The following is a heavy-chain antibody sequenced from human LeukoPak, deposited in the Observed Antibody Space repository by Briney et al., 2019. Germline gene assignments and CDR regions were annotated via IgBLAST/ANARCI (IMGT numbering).Heavy chain of an antibody. CDR2: VGADERTI. CDR1: GFTFTGHS. V-gene: IGHV3-30*04. CDR3: AREKQSGGTSFDY. Sequence: GGSLRLSCVASGFTFTGHSMHWVRQAPGKGLEWVAVVGADERTIFYADSLKGRFTVSRDNSKNTVYLQMNSLRGEDTAFYYCAREKQSGGTSFDYWGQGSLVSVSS. D-gene: IGHD1-26*01. J-gene: IGHJ4*02.